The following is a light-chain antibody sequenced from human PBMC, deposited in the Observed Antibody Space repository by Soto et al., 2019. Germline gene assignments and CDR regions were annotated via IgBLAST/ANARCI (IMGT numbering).Light chain of an antibody. J-gene: IGLJ2*01. Sequence: NFMLTQPHSVSESPGKTVTISCTRSGGSIATNFVQWYQQRPGSAPTTVIYEDNQRSSGVPDRFSGSLDASSNSASLTISGLRTEDGADYYFQFFDNSNGVFGGGTKVTVL. V-gene: IGLV6-57*03. CDR2: EDN. CDR3: QFFDNSNGV. CDR1: GGSIATNF.